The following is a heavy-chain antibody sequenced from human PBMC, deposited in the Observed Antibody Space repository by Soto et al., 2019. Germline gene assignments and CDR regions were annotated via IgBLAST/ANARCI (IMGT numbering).Heavy chain of an antibody. CDR3: AHRLITATVTANCSDH. CDR2: IYWDDDK. CDR1: GFSLSTSGVG. D-gene: IGHD1-20*01. V-gene: IGHV2-5*02. J-gene: IGHJ5*02. Sequence: QITLKESGPTLVKPTQTLTLTCTFSGFSLSTSGVGVGWIRQPPGKALEWLALIYWDDDKRYSPSLKRRLTSNADTTKSQGVPTMTKMDPVDTATYYCAHRLITATVTANCSDHRRQGTLVTVAS.